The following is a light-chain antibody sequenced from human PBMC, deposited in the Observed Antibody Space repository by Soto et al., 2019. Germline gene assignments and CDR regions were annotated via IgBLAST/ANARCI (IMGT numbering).Light chain of an antibody. J-gene: IGKJ1*01. V-gene: IGKV3-11*01. CDR2: DAS. CDR3: QQYHIWPSWT. Sequence: EIVLTQSPATLSLSPGERATLSCRASQSVSSFLAWYQQKPGQAPRLLIYDASIRATGIPARFSGSGSGTDFTLTISSLEPEDFAVYFCQQYHIWPSWTFGQGTKVELK. CDR1: QSVSSF.